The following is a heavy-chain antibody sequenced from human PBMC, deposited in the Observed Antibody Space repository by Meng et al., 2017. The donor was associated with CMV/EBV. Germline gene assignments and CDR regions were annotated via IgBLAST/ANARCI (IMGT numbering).Heavy chain of an antibody. CDR2: IYYSGST. CDR1: GGSVSSGSYY. CDR3: ARGGLFWSGYYSYYYYGMDV. J-gene: IGHJ6*02. D-gene: IGHD3-3*01. Sequence: GSLRLSCTVSGGSVSSGSYYWSWIRQPPGKGLEWIGYIYYSGSTNYNPSLKSRVTISVDTSKNQFSLKLSSVTAADTAVYYCARGGLFWSGYYSYYYYGMDVWGQGTTVTVSS. V-gene: IGHV4-61*01.